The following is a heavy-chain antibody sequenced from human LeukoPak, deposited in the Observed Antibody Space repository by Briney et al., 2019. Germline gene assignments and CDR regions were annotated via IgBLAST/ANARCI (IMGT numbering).Heavy chain of an antibody. CDR3: ARMYTYARC. Sequence: GGSLRLSCATSGFTFSSYAMSWVRQAPGKGLEWVATMEKDGSEINYLDSVMGRFTISRDNAKNSLFLQMNSLRAEDTAVYYCARMYTYARCWGQGTLVTVSS. CDR2: MEKDGSEI. V-gene: IGHV3-7*01. CDR1: GFTFSSYA. J-gene: IGHJ4*02. D-gene: IGHD5-18*01.